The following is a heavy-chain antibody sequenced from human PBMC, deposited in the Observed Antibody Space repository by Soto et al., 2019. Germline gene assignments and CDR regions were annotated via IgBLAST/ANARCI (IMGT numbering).Heavy chain of an antibody. CDR3: VKDSYADFHRVLSTAEYFFDY. CDR2: ITWNSGKI. V-gene: IGHV3-9*01. D-gene: IGHD2-15*01. Sequence: GGSLRLSCAASGFTFDDYAMHWVRQGPGRGLEWVSGITWNSGKIAYADSVKGRFTIARDDDNNSLYLQMNSLRPEDTALYYCVKDSYADFHRVLSTAEYFFDYWGHGTLVTVSS. J-gene: IGHJ4*01. CDR1: GFTFDDYA.